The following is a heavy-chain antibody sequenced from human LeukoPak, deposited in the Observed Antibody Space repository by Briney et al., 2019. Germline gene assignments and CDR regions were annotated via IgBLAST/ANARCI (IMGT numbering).Heavy chain of an antibody. CDR3: ARESYCSGGSCYSGRAFDI. CDR1: GFTFRSYW. Sequence: GGSLRLSCAASGFTFRSYWMHWVRQAPGKGLVWVSRIKTDGSSTTYADFVKGRFTISRDDAKNTLYLQMNSLRAEDTAVYYCARESYCSGGSCYSGRAFDIWGQGTMVTVSS. CDR2: IKTDGSST. V-gene: IGHV3-74*01. J-gene: IGHJ3*02. D-gene: IGHD2-15*01.